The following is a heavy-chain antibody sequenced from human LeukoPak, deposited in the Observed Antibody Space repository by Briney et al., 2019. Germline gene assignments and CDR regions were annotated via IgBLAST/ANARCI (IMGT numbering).Heavy chain of an antibody. D-gene: IGHD5-18*01. CDR2: IIPILGIA. CDR3: ARAAAMASFDY. Sequence: SVKVSCKASGYTFTSYGISWVRQAPGQGLEWMGRIIPILGIANYAQKFQGRVTITADKSTSTAYMELSSLRSEDTAVYYCARAAAMASFDYWGQGTLVTVSS. CDR1: GYTFTSYG. J-gene: IGHJ4*02. V-gene: IGHV1-69*04.